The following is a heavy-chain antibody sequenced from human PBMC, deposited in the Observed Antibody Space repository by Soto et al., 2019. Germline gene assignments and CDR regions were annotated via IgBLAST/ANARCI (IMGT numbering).Heavy chain of an antibody. D-gene: IGHD4-17*01. CDR2: IIPILGIA. J-gene: IGHJ6*02. Sequence: QVQLVQSGAEVKKPGSSVKVSCKASGGTFSSYAISWVRQAPGQGLEWMGRIIPILGIANYAQKFQGRVTITAYKPTSTAYMELSSLRSEDTAVYYCARSDLTKVTTFYYYSGMDVWGQGTTVTVSS. CDR3: ARSDLTKVTTFYYYSGMDV. V-gene: IGHV1-69*02. CDR1: GGTFSSYA.